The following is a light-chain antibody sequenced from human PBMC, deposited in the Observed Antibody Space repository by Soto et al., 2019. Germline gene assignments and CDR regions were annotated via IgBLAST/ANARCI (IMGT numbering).Light chain of an antibody. Sequence: DIQMTQSPSTLSASVGDRVTITCRASQSISSWLAWYQQKPGKAPKLLIYDAFSLESGVPSRFSGSGSGTEFTLTISSLQPDDFATYYCQQYDSFSRTVGQGTKVDSK. V-gene: IGKV1-5*01. J-gene: IGKJ1*01. CDR2: DAF. CDR1: QSISSW. CDR3: QQYDSFSRT.